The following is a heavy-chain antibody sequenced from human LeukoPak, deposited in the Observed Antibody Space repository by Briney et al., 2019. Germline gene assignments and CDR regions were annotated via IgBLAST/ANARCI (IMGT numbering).Heavy chain of an antibody. V-gene: IGHV4-39*07. J-gene: IGHJ4*02. D-gene: IGHD6-13*01. CDR3: ARVAIAAAGIPPYFDY. CDR2: IYYSGST. CDR1: GGSISSSSYY. Sequence: SETLSLTCTVSGGSISSSSYYWGWIRQPPGKGLEWIGSIYYSGSTYYNPSLKSRVTISVDTSKNQFSLKLSSVTAADTAVYYCARVAIAAAGIPPYFDYWGQGTLVTVSS.